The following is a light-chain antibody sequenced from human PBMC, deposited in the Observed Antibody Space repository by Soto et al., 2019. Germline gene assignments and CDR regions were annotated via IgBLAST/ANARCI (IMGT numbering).Light chain of an antibody. V-gene: IGKV1-5*03. CDR2: KAS. CDR1: QTISSW. Sequence: EIQMTQSPSTLSGSVGDRVTITCRASQTISSWLAWYQQKPGKAPKLMIYKASTLKSGVPSRFSGSGSGTECTLTISSLQPDDVATYYCLQYNGYYRTLGQGTKVDI. CDR3: LQYNGYYRT. J-gene: IGKJ1*01.